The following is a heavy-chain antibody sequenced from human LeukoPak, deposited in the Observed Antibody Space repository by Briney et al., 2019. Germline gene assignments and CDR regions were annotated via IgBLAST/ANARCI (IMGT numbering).Heavy chain of an antibody. D-gene: IGHD5-24*01. CDR1: GFTFSSYS. V-gene: IGHV3-21*01. CDR2: ISSSSSYI. J-gene: IGHJ3*02. CDR3: ARDRARDGYWHAFDI. Sequence: PGGSLRLSCAASGFTFSSYSMNWVRQAPGKGLEWVSSISSSSSYIYYADSVKGRFTISRDNAKNSLYLQMNSLRAEDTAVYYCARDRARDGYWHAFDIWGQGTMVTVSS.